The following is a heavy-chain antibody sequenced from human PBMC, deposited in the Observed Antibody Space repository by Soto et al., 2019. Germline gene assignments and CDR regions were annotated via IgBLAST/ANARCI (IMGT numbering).Heavy chain of an antibody. Sequence: QVQLQESGAGQVKPAQTLSLTCTVSGGSVIRGGYYWSWIRQRPGKGLEWIGYIYYSGSTYYNPSLKSRVTISVDTSKILFSLKLSSVTASDTVVYYCARDLESPSYGDYGSHDAFDLWGQGTMVTVSS. D-gene: IGHD4-17*01. CDR3: ARDLESPSYGDYGSHDAFDL. V-gene: IGHV4-31*03. J-gene: IGHJ3*01. CDR1: GGSVIRGGYY. CDR2: IYYSGST.